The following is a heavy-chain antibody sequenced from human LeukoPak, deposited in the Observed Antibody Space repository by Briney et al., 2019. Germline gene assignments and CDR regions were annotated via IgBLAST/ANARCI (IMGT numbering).Heavy chain of an antibody. V-gene: IGHV3-11*04. Sequence: KAGGSLRLSCAASGFTFSDYYMSWIRQAPGRGLEWVSYISSSGSTIYYADSVKGRFTISRDNAKNSLYLQMNSLRAEDTAVYYCTTTPSLYCSSTSCYDYWGQGTLVTVSS. CDR3: TTTPSLYCSSTSCYDY. D-gene: IGHD2-2*01. CDR2: ISSSGSTI. J-gene: IGHJ4*02. CDR1: GFTFSDYY.